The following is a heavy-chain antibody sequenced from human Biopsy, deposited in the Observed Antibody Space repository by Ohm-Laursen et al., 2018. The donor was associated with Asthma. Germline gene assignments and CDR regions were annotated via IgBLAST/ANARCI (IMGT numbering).Heavy chain of an antibody. CDR3: ARKAGSCISRTCYSLDF. Sequence: SVKVSCNSLGGTFNTYVIGWVRQAPGQGLEWMGGINSVFGTTTYPQKFQDRVTITADDSTSTVYMELSSLRSEDTAVYYCARKAGSCISRTCYSLDFWGQGTLGTVSS. J-gene: IGHJ4*02. CDR1: GGTFNTYV. CDR2: INSVFGTT. D-gene: IGHD2-2*01. V-gene: IGHV1-69*13.